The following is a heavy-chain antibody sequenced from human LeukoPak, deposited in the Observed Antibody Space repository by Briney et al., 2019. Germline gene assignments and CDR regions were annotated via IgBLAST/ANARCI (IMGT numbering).Heavy chain of an antibody. J-gene: IGHJ5*02. Sequence: SATLSLTCAVYGGSFSGYYWSWIRQPPGKGLEWIGEINHSGSTNYNPSLKSRVTISVDTSKNQFSLKLSSVTAADTAVYYCASNRGYSSSWYWFNWFDPWGQGTLVTVSS. CDR3: ASNRGYSSSWYWFNWFDP. V-gene: IGHV4-34*01. CDR2: INHSGST. CDR1: GGSFSGYY. D-gene: IGHD6-13*01.